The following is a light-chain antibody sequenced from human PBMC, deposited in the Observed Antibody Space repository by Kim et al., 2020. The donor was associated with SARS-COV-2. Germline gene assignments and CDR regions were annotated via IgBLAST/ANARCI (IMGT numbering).Light chain of an antibody. CDR3: QQYDNWPPLT. V-gene: IGKV3-15*01. CDR1: QSVSSN. Sequence: VSPGERATLSCRASQSVSSNLAWYQQKPGQPPRLLIYGASSRATGIPARFSGSGSGTEFTLTISSLQSEDFAVYYCQQYDNWPPLTFGGGTKLEI. J-gene: IGKJ4*01. CDR2: GAS.